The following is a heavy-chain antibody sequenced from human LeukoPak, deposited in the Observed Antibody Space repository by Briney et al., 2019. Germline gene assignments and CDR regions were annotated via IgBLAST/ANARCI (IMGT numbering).Heavy chain of an antibody. V-gene: IGHV3-7*01. D-gene: IGHD1-26*01. CDR1: GFTFTNSW. CDR2: IKQDGSTK. Sequence: GGSLRLSCAAAGFTFTNSWMAWVRQPPGKGLECVANIKQDGSTKHYADSLKGRFTISRDNPKNSLYLQMNNLRADDTAVYYCTRDTDGSLDYWGQGILVTVAS. J-gene: IGHJ4*02. CDR3: TRDTDGSLDY.